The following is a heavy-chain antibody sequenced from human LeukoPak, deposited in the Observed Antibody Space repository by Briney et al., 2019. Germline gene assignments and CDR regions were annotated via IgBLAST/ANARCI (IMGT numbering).Heavy chain of an antibody. CDR2: ISQTGHYT. Sequence: PGGSLRLSCGASGLSFNSYTMNWVRQAPGKGLEWVSSISQTGHYTDYADSVKGRFTISRDNAENSVYLQMNSLRVDDTAVYYCASRSDFWSGYWAFDNWGQGALVTVSS. CDR3: ASRSDFWSGYWAFDN. J-gene: IGHJ4*02. V-gene: IGHV3-21*01. D-gene: IGHD3-3*01. CDR1: GLSFNSYT.